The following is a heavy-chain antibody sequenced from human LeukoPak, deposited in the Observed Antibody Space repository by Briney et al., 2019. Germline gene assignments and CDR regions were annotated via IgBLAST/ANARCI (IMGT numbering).Heavy chain of an antibody. Sequence: PGGSLRLSCAAAGLTFSNYGMHWVRQAPGKGLQWVAYIRYDGRNKYSADSVEGRFTIYRDNSKSTLYLQMNSLRPEDTAVYYCAKGGSNNWSFDNWGQGTLVTVSS. CDR2: IRYDGRNK. CDR3: AKGGSNNWSFDN. CDR1: GLTFSNYG. V-gene: IGHV3-30*02. D-gene: IGHD1-1*01. J-gene: IGHJ4*02.